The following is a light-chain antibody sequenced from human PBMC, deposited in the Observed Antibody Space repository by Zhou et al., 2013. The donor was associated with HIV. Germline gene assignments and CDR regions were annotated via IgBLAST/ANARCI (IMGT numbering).Light chain of an antibody. CDR2: GAS. CDR3: QQYNNWPLT. J-gene: IGKJ4*01. CDR1: QSVSSN. Sequence: ETVMTQSPATLSVSPGARATLSCRASQSVSSNLVWYQQKPGQAPRLLIYGASTRATGIPARFSGSGSGTEFTLTISSLQSEDFAVYYCQQYNNWPLTFGGGTKVEIK. V-gene: IGKV3-15*01.